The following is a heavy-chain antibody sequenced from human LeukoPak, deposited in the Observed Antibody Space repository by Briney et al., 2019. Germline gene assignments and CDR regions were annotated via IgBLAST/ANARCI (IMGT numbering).Heavy chain of an antibody. J-gene: IGHJ4*02. CDR2: ISPNADRT. CDR3: AIMHGYYDGSGYWVQ. V-gene: IGHV3-23*01. CDR1: GFTFGSYA. Sequence: PGGSLRLSCAASGFTFGSYAMSWVRQAPGKGLEWVSFISPNADRTSKADSVEGRFTNSRDNPRNTLYLQMNSLRDDDTAVYYCAIMHGYYDGSGYWVQWGQGTLVTVSS. D-gene: IGHD3-22*01.